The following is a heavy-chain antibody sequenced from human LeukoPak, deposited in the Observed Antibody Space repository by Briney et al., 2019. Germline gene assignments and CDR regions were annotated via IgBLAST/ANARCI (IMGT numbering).Heavy chain of an antibody. CDR1: GFTFSSYA. J-gene: IGHJ4*02. CDR2: ISGSGGST. D-gene: IGHD3-3*01. Sequence: GGSLRLSCAASGFTFSSYAMSWVRQAPGKGLEWVSAISGSGGSTYYADSVRGRFTISRDNSKNTLYLQMNSLRAEDTAVYYCAGGRYDFWSGSDYWGQGTLITVSS. V-gene: IGHV3-23*01. CDR3: AGGRYDFWSGSDY.